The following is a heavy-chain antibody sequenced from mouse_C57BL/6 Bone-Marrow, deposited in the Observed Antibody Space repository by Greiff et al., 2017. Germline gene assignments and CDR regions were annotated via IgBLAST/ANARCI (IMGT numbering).Heavy chain of an antibody. CDR1: GFTFSDYY. Sequence: EVMLVESEGGLVQPGSSMKLSCTASGFTFSDYYMAWVRQVPEKGLEWVANINYDGSSTYYLDSLKSRFIISRDNAKNILYLQMSSLKSEDTATYYCARASYSNVVYFDYWGQGTTLTVSS. V-gene: IGHV5-16*01. J-gene: IGHJ2*01. CDR3: ARASYSNVVYFDY. D-gene: IGHD2-5*01. CDR2: INYDGSST.